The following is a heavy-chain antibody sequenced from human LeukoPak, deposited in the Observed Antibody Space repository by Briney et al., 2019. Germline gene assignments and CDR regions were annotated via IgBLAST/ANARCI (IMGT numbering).Heavy chain of an antibody. Sequence: PGRSLRLSCAASGFTFDDYAMHWVRQAPGKGLEWVSGISWNSGSIGYADSVKGRFTISRDNAKNSLYLQMNSLRAEDTALYYCVKDRYYYDSSGYYYDYWGQGTLVTVSS. J-gene: IGHJ4*02. V-gene: IGHV3-9*01. CDR1: GFTFDDYA. D-gene: IGHD3-22*01. CDR3: VKDRYYYDSSGYYYDY. CDR2: ISWNSGSI.